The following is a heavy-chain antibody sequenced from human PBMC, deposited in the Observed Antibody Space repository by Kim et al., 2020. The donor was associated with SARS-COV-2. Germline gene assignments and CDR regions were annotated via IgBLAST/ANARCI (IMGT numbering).Heavy chain of an antibody. J-gene: IGHJ4*02. Sequence: SETLSLTCTVSGGSISSGDYYWSWIRQPPGMGLEWIGYIYYSGSTYYNPSLKSRVIISVDTSKNQFSLMLSSVTAADTAVYYCARSIAFYYYGSGNFDYWGQGTLVTVSS. D-gene: IGHD3-10*01. CDR3: ARSIAFYYYGSGNFDY. CDR2: IYYSGST. CDR1: GGSISSGDYY. V-gene: IGHV4-30-4*01.